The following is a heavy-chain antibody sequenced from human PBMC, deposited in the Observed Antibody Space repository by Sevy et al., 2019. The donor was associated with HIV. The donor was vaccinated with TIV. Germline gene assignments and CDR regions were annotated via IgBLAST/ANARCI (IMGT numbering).Heavy chain of an antibody. V-gene: IGHV3-66*02. D-gene: IGHD3-10*01. CDR1: GFTVSSNY. J-gene: IGHJ5*02. Sequence: GGSLRLSCAASGFTVSSNYMSWVRQAPGKGLEWVSVIYSGGSTYYADSLKGRFTISRDNSKNTLYLQMNSLRAEDTAVYYCARSYYGSYGWFDPWGQGTLVTVSS. CDR3: ARSYYGSYGWFDP. CDR2: IYSGGST.